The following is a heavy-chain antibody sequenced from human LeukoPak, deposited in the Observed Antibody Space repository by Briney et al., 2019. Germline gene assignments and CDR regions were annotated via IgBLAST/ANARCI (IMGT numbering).Heavy chain of an antibody. V-gene: IGHV2-5*01. Sequence: SGPTLVKPTQTLTLTCTFSGFSLRTTGGGVGWIRQPPGKALEWLSIIYWNDYKSYSPYLKRRLTITKDTSKNQVVLTMTNMDPVDTATYYCAHKGHGTGSYSMWGQGTLVTVSS. J-gene: IGHJ4*02. D-gene: IGHD3-10*01. CDR1: GFSLRTTGGG. CDR2: IYWNDYK. CDR3: AHKGHGTGSYSM.